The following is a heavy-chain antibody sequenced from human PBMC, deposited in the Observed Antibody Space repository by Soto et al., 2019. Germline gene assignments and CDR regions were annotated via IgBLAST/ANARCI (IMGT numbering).Heavy chain of an antibody. CDR3: AKGGYSYGYYFDY. Sequence: GGSLRLSCAASGFTFSSYGMHWVRQAPGKGLEWVAVISYDGSNKYYADSVKGRFTISRDNSKNTLYLQMNSLRAEDTAVYYCAKGGYSYGYYFDYWGQGTLVTVSS. J-gene: IGHJ4*02. D-gene: IGHD5-18*01. V-gene: IGHV3-30*18. CDR1: GFTFSSYG. CDR2: ISYDGSNK.